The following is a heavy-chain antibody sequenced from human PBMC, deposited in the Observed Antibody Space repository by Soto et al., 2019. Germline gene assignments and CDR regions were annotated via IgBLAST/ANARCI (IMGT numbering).Heavy chain of an antibody. CDR3: AKGGYSYGYYFDY. Sequence: GGSLRLSCAASGFTFSSYGMHWVRQAPGKGLEWVAVISYDGSNKYYADSVKGRFTISRDNSKNTLYLQMNSLRAEDTAVYYCAKGGYSYGYYFDYWGQGTLVTVSS. J-gene: IGHJ4*02. D-gene: IGHD5-18*01. V-gene: IGHV3-30*18. CDR1: GFTFSSYG. CDR2: ISYDGSNK.